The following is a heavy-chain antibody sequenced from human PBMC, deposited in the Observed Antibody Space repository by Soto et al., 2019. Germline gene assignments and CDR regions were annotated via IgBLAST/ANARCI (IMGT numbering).Heavy chain of an antibody. J-gene: IGHJ6*02. CDR1: GYTFTGYY. D-gene: IGHD6-19*01. Sequence: GASVKVSCKASGYTFTGYYMHWVRQAPGQGLEWMGWINPNSGGTNYAQKFQGWVTMTRDTSISTAYMELSGLRSDDTAVYYCAIDSSGWYYYGMDVWGQGTTVTVSS. CDR3: AIDSSGWYYYGMDV. CDR2: INPNSGGT. V-gene: IGHV1-2*04.